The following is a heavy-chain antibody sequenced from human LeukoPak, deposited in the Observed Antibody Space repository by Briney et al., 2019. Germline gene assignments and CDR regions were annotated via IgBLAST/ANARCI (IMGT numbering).Heavy chain of an antibody. CDR3: AKAATYFYGSVTYDWFES. CDR2: IESNGLT. Sequence: GGSLRLSCEASGFTFSSYWMHWVRQVPGKGLMWASRIESNGLTLYADSVRDRFTISRDNGKSTIYLQLNSLRVDDTAIYYCAKAATYFYGSVTYDWFESWGQGTLVTVSS. J-gene: IGHJ5*01. CDR1: GFTFSSYW. D-gene: IGHD3-10*01. V-gene: IGHV3-74*01.